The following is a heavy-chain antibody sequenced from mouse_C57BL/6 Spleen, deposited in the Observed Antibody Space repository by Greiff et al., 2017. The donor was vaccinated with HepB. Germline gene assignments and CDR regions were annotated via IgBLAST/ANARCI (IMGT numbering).Heavy chain of an antibody. J-gene: IGHJ4*01. CDR1: GFNIKDDY. CDR2: IDPENGDT. CDR3: TTTTTGDY. D-gene: IGHD1-1*01. Sequence: VQLKESGAELVRPGASVKLSCTASGFNIKDDYMHWVKQRPEQGLEWIGWIDPENGDTEYASKFQGKATITADTSSNTAYLQLSSLTSEDTAVYYCTTTTTGDYWGQGTSVTVSS. V-gene: IGHV14-4*01.